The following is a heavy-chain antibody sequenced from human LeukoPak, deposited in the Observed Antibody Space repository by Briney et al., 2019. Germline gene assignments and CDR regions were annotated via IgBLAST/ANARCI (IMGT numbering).Heavy chain of an antibody. CDR3: AAGAGPQLGQLDI. CDR1: GFLFSSYE. D-gene: IGHD6-13*01. CDR2: ISSSSSTI. V-gene: IGHV3-48*01. Sequence: GGSLRLSCAASGFLFSSYEMNWVGQAPGKGVEGVSYISSSSSTIYYADSVKGRFTISRDNAKNSLYLQMNSLRAEDTAVYYCAAGAGPQLGQLDIWGQGTMVTVSS. J-gene: IGHJ3*02.